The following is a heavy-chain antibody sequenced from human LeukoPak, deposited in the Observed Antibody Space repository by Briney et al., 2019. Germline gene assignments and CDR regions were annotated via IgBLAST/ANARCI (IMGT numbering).Heavy chain of an antibody. D-gene: IGHD1-26*01. CDR3: AKPTHSWELLPFDY. V-gene: IGHV3-23*01. J-gene: IGHJ4*02. CDR1: DFSFSNYA. CDR2: VSNRGGST. Sequence: PGGSLRLSCAASDFSFSNYAMSWVRQAPGKGLEWVSAVSNRGGSTYYADSVKGRFTISRDNSKNTLYLQMNSLRAEDTAVYYCAKPTHSWELLPFDYWGQGTLVTVSS.